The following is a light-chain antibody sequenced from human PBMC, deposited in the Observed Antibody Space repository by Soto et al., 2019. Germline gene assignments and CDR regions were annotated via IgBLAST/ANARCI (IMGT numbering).Light chain of an antibody. CDR2: GAS. V-gene: IGKV3-20*01. CDR3: QQYGGSPRVT. CDR1: QSVSSNY. J-gene: IGKJ4*01. Sequence: EIVLTQSPGTLSLSPGERATLSCRASQSVSSNYLAWYQQKPGQAPRLLIYGASSRATGIPDRFSGSGSGTDFTLTISRLEPEDLAVYYCQQYGGSPRVTFGGGTKVEI.